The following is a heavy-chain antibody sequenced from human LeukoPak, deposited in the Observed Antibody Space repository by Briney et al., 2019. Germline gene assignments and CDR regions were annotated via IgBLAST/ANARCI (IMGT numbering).Heavy chain of an antibody. Sequence: GASVKVSCKASGYTFTSYAMHWVRQAPGQRLEWMGWINAGNGNTKYSQKFQGRVTITRDTSASTAYMELSSLRSEDTAVCYCARDVIAVAGYAEYFQHWGQGTLVTVSS. CDR3: ARDVIAVAGYAEYFQH. D-gene: IGHD6-19*01. CDR2: INAGNGNT. J-gene: IGHJ1*01. CDR1: GYTFTSYA. V-gene: IGHV1-3*01.